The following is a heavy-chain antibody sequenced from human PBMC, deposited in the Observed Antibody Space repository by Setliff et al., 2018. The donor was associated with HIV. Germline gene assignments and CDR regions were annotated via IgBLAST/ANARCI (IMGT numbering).Heavy chain of an antibody. CDR2: IIPVFGPA. V-gene: IGHV1-69*13. CDR1: GGTLSTYA. Sequence: GASVKVSCKASGGTLSTYAVSWVRQAPGQGLEWMGGIIPVFGPADYAKKFQGGVTITADESTRTAYMELSSLRSEDTAVYYCAILSVYWFDPWGQGTPVTVSS. D-gene: IGHD1-20*01. CDR3: AILSVYWFDP. J-gene: IGHJ5*02.